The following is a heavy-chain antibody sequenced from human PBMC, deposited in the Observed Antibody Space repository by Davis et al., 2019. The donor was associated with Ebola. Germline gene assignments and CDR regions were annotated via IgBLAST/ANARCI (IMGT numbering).Heavy chain of an antibody. J-gene: IGHJ4*02. CDR3: ARLYKNDKSCYGHFDY. CDR1: GFTFSDYW. D-gene: IGHD3-22*01. Sequence: GGSLRLSCTASGFTFSDYWMSWVRQLPGGGLQCVASIKQDEREKDYVDSVKGRFTVSRDNPKNSLYLQMNRLRAEDAAVYYCARLYKNDKSCYGHFDYWGQGILVTVSS. CDR2: IKQDEREK. V-gene: IGHV3-7*03.